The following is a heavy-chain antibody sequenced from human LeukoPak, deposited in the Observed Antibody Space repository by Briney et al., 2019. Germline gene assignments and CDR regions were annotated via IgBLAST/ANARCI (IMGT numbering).Heavy chain of an antibody. J-gene: IGHJ4*02. CDR3: TKNKYFNSGSYDF. CDR2: VSNSGDST. V-gene: IGHV3-23*01. CDR1: GFIFSSYA. D-gene: IGHD3-10*01. Sequence: GGSLRLSCAASGFIFSSYAMSWVRQAPGKGLEWVSTVSNSGDSTNYADSVKGRFTASRDDSRNTLYLQMNSLRAEDMAVYYCTKNKYFNSGSYDFWGQGTLVTVSS.